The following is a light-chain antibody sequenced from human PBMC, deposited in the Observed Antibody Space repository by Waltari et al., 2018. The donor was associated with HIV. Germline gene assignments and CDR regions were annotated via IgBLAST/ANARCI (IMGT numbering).Light chain of an antibody. J-gene: IGLJ2*01. CDR2: DDS. CDR1: TVGGTS. Sequence: SYVLTQPPSMSVAPGQSARMICGGYTVGGTSVYWYQQKPSQAPVLVIYDDSDRPPGIPERFSGSNSGNTAILTISRVEAGDEADYYCQVWDIFSDHVIVGGGAKLTVL. CDR3: QVWDIFSDHVI. V-gene: IGLV3-21*02.